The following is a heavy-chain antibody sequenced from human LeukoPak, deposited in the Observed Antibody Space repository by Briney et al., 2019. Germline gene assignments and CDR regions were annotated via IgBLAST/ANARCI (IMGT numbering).Heavy chain of an antibody. J-gene: IGHJ5*02. CDR2: IYYSGST. Sequence: SETLSLTCTVSGGSISSYYWSWIRQPPGEGQEWIGYIYYSGSTNYNPSLKSRVTISVDTSKNQFSLKLSSVTAADTAVYYCARGVRGSGSYYDWFDPWGQGTLVTVSS. D-gene: IGHD3-10*01. CDR1: GGSISSYY. V-gene: IGHV4-59*01. CDR3: ARGVRGSGSYYDWFDP.